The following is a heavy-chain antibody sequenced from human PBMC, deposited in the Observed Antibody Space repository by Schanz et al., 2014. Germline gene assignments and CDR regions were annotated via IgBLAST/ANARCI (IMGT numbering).Heavy chain of an antibody. CDR3: ARPNPGAALAY. Sequence: QVQLVQSGSELKKPGASVKVSCKASGYRFTDYHIHWVRQAPGQGLEWMGWISPNNGGSNHAQKFQGRVTVTRDTSISTAYMELSSLRSDDTAVYYCARPNPGAALAYWGQGTLVTVSS. V-gene: IGHV1-2*02. CDR2: ISPNNGGS. J-gene: IGHJ4*02. D-gene: IGHD2-15*01. CDR1: GYRFTDYH.